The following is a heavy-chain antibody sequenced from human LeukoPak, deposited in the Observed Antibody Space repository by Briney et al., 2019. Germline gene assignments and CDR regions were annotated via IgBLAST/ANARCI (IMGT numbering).Heavy chain of an antibody. Sequence: GGSLRLSCAASGFTFSSYWMHWVRQVPHQGLMWVSRINSDETISEYVDSVNGRFTISRDNAKNTLYLQMNSLRAEDTAVYYCAGRYDSSGYPLHWGQGTPVTVSS. J-gene: IGHJ4*02. CDR2: INSDETIS. CDR3: AGRYDSSGYPLH. D-gene: IGHD3-22*01. CDR1: GFTFSSYW. V-gene: IGHV3-74*01.